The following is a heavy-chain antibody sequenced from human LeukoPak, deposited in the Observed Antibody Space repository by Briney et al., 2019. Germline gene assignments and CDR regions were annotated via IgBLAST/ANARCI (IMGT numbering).Heavy chain of an antibody. J-gene: IGHJ4*02. Sequence: GGSLRLSCAASGFTFSSYWMSWVRQAPGKGLEWVANIKQDGSEKYYVDSVKGRFTISRDNAKNSLNLQMNSLRAEDTAVYYCAREGGGSQFDYWGQGTLVTVSS. D-gene: IGHD1-26*01. CDR3: AREGGGSQFDY. V-gene: IGHV3-7*03. CDR1: GFTFSSYW. CDR2: IKQDGSEK.